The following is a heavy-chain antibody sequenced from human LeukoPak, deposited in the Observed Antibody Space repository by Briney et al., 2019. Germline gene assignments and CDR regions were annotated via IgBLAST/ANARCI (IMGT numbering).Heavy chain of an antibody. V-gene: IGHV3-48*01. CDR3: ARGSPYYKGRVQAPFDY. Sequence: GGSLRLSCAASGFTFNTYTMNWVRQAPGKGLEWVSYISGSSGIIDYADSVRGRFTISRDNAKNSLYLQMNSLRAEDTAVYYCARGSPYYKGRVQAPFDYWGQGTLVTSPQ. CDR2: ISGSSGII. D-gene: IGHD3-10*01. CDR1: GFTFNTYT. J-gene: IGHJ4*02.